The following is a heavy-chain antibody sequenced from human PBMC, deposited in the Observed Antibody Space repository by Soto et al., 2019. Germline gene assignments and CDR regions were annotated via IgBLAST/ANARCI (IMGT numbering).Heavy chain of an antibody. Sequence: GASAKVSCKASCNIFTSNGFTWVRQAPGQGLEWMGWISAYNGNPNYAQNFQGRVIMTTDTSTRTAYLELRSLRSDDTAVYYCARVPHNFNWVPYGLDVWGQGTTVTVSS. CDR2: ISAYNGNP. D-gene: IGHD7-27*01. J-gene: IGHJ6*02. V-gene: IGHV1-18*04. CDR1: CNIFTSNG. CDR3: ARVPHNFNWVPYGLDV.